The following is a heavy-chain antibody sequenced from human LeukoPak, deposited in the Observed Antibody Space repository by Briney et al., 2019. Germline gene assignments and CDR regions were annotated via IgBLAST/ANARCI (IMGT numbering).Heavy chain of an antibody. CDR3: ARTSYSSGWYHAFDI. J-gene: IGHJ3*02. Sequence: SETLSLTCTVSGGSISSYYWSWIRQPPGKGLEWNGYIYYSGSTNYNPSLKSRVTISVDTSKNQFSLKLSSVTAADTAVYYCARTSYSSGWYHAFDIWGQGTMVTVSS. CDR2: IYYSGST. V-gene: IGHV4-59*01. CDR1: GGSISSYY. D-gene: IGHD6-19*01.